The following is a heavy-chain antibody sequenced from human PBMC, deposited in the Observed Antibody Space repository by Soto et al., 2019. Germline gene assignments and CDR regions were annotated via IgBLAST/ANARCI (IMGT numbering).Heavy chain of an antibody. D-gene: IGHD4-17*01. CDR1: GFSLSSYGMG. CDR3: AHAGDYDLLTFDH. V-gene: IGHV2-5*02. CDR2: IYWDDDK. Sequence: QITLKESGPTLVRPAQPLTLTCGFSGFSLSSYGMGVAWIRQPPGKALEWLALIYWDDDKRYSPSLKDRLGISKDTSSNQVVLTITNMDPGDTATYFCAHAGDYDLLTFDHWGPGTLVTVSS. J-gene: IGHJ4*02.